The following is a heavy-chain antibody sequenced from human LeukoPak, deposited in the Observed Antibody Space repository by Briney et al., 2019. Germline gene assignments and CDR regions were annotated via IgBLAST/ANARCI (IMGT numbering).Heavy chain of an antibody. CDR1: GFTFSSYA. Sequence: PGGSLRLSCAGSGFTFSSYAMSWVRQAPGKGLEWVSAISGSGGSTYYADSVKGRFTISRDNAKNSLYLQMNSLRAEDTAVYYCARKASSSGDYSGQGTLVTVSS. J-gene: IGHJ4*02. V-gene: IGHV3-23*01. D-gene: IGHD6-6*01. CDR3: ARKASSSGDY. CDR2: ISGSGGST.